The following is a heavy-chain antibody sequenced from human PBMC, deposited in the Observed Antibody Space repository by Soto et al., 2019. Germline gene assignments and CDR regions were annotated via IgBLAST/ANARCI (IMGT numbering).Heavy chain of an antibody. CDR3: ASGNYYNGRDV. D-gene: IGHD3-10*01. Sequence: EVQLLESGGGLVQPGGSLRLSCAASGFAFSNFWMTWVRQAPGKGLEWVANIKKDGSEQYYVDSVEGRFTVSRDNAKNSVDLQMNSLRPEDTAVYYCASGNYYNGRDVWGQGTTVTVSS. J-gene: IGHJ6*02. CDR2: IKKDGSEQ. CDR1: GFAFSNFW. V-gene: IGHV3-7*01.